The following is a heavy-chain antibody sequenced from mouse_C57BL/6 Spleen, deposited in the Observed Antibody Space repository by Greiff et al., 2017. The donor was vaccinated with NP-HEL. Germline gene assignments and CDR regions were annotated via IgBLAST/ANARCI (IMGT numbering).Heavy chain of an antibody. D-gene: IGHD2-1*01. V-gene: IGHV1-7*01. CDR1: GYTFTSYW. CDR2: INPSSGYT. CDR3: GRGLLWSFDDY. J-gene: IGHJ2*01. Sequence: QVQLQQSGAELAKPGASVKLSCKASGYTFTSYWMHWVKQRPGQGLEWIGYINPSSGYTKYNQKFKDKATLTADKSSSTAYMQPSSLTYEDSAVYYCGRGLLWSFDDYWGQGTTLTVSS.